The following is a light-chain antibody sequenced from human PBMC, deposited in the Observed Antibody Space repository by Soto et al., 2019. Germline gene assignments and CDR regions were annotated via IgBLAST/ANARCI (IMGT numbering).Light chain of an antibody. CDR1: QSSSSY. CDR3: QKIYSTDGFT. Sequence: DIQMTQSPSSLSTSVGDRVTITCRATQSSSSYLNWYQQKRGKAPKLLIYDASSFQSGVPSRFSGSGSGTDFTLTIRSLQPEDFATYYCQKIYSTDGFTFGPGTKVDIK. V-gene: IGKV1-39*01. CDR2: DAS. J-gene: IGKJ3*01.